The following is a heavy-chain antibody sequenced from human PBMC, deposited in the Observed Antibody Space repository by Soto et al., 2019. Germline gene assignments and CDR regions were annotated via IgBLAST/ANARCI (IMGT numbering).Heavy chain of an antibody. J-gene: IGHJ6*02. Sequence: QVQLKQSGPEVRKPGASVRVSCKASGYIFTNFGISWVRQAPGQGLEWMGWISGYNDNTHYAQKLQGRVSMTTYTSTGTAYMDLRSLRSDDTAIYYCVRDSSSWFYYYYGMDVWGQGTTVTVSS. CDR2: ISGYNDNT. V-gene: IGHV1-18*01. D-gene: IGHD6-13*01. CDR3: VRDSSSWFYYYYGMDV. CDR1: GYIFTNFG.